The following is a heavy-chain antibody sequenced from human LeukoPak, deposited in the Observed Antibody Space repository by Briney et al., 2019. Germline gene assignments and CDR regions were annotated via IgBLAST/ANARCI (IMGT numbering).Heavy chain of an antibody. CDR2: ISYDGSNK. J-gene: IGHJ4*02. D-gene: IGHD2-2*02. Sequence: GRSLRLSCAASGFTFSSYAMHWVRQAPGKGLEWVAVISYDGSNKYYADSVKGRFTISRDNSKNTLYLQMNSLRAEDMAVYYCASYCSSTSCYMGSGVYWGQGTLVTVSS. CDR1: GFTFSSYA. V-gene: IGHV3-30*01. CDR3: ASYCSSTSCYMGSGVY.